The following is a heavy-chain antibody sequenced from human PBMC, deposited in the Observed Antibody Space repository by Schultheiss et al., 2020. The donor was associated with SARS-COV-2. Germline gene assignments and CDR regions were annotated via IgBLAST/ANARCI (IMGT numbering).Heavy chain of an antibody. V-gene: IGHV3-NL1*01. D-gene: IGHD3-22*01. CDR3: AKDAYYFDSSGYYVMYAFDI. Sequence: GGSLRLSCAASGFTFSSYGMHWVRQAPGKGLEFVASIRSSGRDIYYADSVKGRFTISRDNSKNTLYLQMNSLRAEDTAVYYCAKDAYYFDSSGYYVMYAFDIWGQGTMVTVSS. CDR2: IRSSGRDI. CDR1: GFTFSSYG. J-gene: IGHJ3*02.